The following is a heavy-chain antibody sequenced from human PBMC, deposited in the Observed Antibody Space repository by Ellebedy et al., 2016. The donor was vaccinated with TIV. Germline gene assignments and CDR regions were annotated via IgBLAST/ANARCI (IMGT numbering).Heavy chain of an antibody. V-gene: IGHV3-33*03. CDR3: AKDGNGEGWLDP. J-gene: IGHJ5*02. CDR2: IWYDGSHT. D-gene: IGHD4-17*01. Sequence: PGGSLRLSCAASGIKFNFYAMHWVRQAPGKGLEWVAFIWYDGSHTSHADSVKGRFTISRDNSDNTLYLQMNNLRAEDTAVYYCAKDGNGEGWLDPWGQGTLVTVSS. CDR1: GIKFNFYA.